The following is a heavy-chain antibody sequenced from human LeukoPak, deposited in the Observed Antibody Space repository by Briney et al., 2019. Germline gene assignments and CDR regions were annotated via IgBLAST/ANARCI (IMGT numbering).Heavy chain of an antibody. Sequence: EASVKVSFTASGGTFSSYAISWVRQAPGQGLEWMGGIIPIFGTANYAQKFQGRVTITADESTSTAYMELSSLRSEDTAVYYCARVAGTMVFDYWGQGTLVTVSS. CDR2: IIPIFGTA. CDR3: ARVAGTMVFDY. D-gene: IGHD6-19*01. V-gene: IGHV1-69*13. CDR1: GGTFSSYA. J-gene: IGHJ4*02.